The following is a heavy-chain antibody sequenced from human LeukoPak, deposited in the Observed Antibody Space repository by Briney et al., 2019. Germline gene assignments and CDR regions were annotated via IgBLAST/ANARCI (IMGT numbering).Heavy chain of an antibody. CDR1: GGTFSSYA. CDR3: ARVPPATAHYYYYGMDV. V-gene: IGHV1-69*13. Sequence: SVKVSCKASGGTFSSYAISWVRQAPGQGLEWTGGIIPIFGTANYAQKFQGRVTITADESTSTAYMELSSLRSEDTTVYYCARVPPATAHYYYYGMDVWGKGTTVTVSS. D-gene: IGHD2-2*01. J-gene: IGHJ6*04. CDR2: IIPIFGTA.